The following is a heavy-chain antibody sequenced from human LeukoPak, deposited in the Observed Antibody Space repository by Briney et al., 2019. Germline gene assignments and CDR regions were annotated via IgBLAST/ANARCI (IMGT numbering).Heavy chain of an antibody. J-gene: IGHJ4*02. CDR2: ISWNSGSI. CDR3: AKGDYYDSSGYLDY. Sequence: GGSLRLSCAASGFTFDDYAMHWVRQAPGKGLEWVSGISWNSGSIGYADSVKGRFTISRDNAKNSLYLQMNSLRAEDTALYYCAKGDYYDSSGYLDYWGQGTLVTVSS. V-gene: IGHV3-9*01. D-gene: IGHD3-22*01. CDR1: GFTFDDYA.